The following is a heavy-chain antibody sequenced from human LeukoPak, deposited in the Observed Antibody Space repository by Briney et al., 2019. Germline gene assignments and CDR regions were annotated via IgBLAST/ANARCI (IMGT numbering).Heavy chain of an antibody. CDR3: ARDRGGNSAGFDL. CDR2: VSWDGGSV. D-gene: IGHD5-12*01. V-gene: IGHV3-43*01. CDR1: VFSFDDYF. Sequence: RGSLRLSCAASVFSFDDYFMHSVRPPPEKGLEGVSLVSWDGGSVYCADSLRGRFTLSRDNRKDSLFLSMKRLKSEGSGFYFCARDRGGNSAGFDLWGQGTLVSVSS. J-gene: IGHJ5*02.